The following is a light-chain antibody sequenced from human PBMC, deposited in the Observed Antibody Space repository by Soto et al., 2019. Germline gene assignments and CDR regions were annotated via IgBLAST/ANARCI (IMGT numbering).Light chain of an antibody. J-gene: IGKJ2*01. CDR1: QSVSSSY. Sequence: EIVLTQSPGTLSLSPGERATLSCRASQSVSSSYLVWYQQKPGQAPRLLIYAASTRATGSPDRFSGSGSGTDFTLTISRLEPEDFAVDYCQQYGSSPRTFGQGTKLEIK. CDR3: QQYGSSPRT. CDR2: AAS. V-gene: IGKV3-20*01.